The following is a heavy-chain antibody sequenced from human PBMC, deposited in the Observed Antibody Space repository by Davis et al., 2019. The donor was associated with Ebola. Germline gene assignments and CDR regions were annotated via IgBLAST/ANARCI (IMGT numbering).Heavy chain of an antibody. V-gene: IGHV3-23*01. CDR3: ASGQHDFWSAYYGY. CDR2: ITGSGGRA. D-gene: IGHD3-3*01. Sequence: PGGSLRLSCAASGFTFSSYAMSWVRQAPGKGLEWVSVITGSGGRADYAGSVEGRFTISRDNAKNSLYLQMNSLRAEDTAVYYCASGQHDFWSAYYGYWGQGTLVTVSS. J-gene: IGHJ4*02. CDR1: GFTFSSYA.